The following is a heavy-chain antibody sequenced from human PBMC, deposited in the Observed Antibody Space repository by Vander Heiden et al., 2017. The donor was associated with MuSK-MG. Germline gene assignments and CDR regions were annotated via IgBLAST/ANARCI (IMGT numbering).Heavy chain of an antibody. D-gene: IGHD3-22*01. J-gene: IGHJ4*02. V-gene: IGHV1-46*01. Sequence: QVKLVQSGAEVKKPGASVKVSCKASGYTFTSYYMHWVRQAPGQGLEWMGIINPSGGSTTSAQKFQGRVTMTRDTSTSTVYMELSSLRSEDTAVYYCARVRDDSSGYLPFDYWGQGTLVNVSS. CDR3: ARVRDDSSGYLPFDY. CDR1: GYTFTSYY. CDR2: INPSGGST.